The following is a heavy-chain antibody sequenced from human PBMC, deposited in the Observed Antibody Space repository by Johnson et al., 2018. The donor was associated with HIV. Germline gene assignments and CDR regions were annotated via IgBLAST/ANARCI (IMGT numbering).Heavy chain of an antibody. CDR1: GFTFSSYA. D-gene: IGHD6-25*01. Sequence: QVQLVESGGGVVQPGRSLRLSCAASGFTFSSYAMHWVRQAPGKGLEWVSYISSGGGSVYYADSVTGRFTISRDNSKNTLYLQMNSLRAEDTAVYYCAREPHSAGWGAFDIWGQGTMVTVSS. CDR2: ISSGGGSV. V-gene: IGHV3-30*04. J-gene: IGHJ3*02. CDR3: AREPHSAGWGAFDI.